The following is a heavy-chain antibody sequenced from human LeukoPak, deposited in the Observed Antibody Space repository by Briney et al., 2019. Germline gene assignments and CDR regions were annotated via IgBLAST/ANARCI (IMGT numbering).Heavy chain of an antibody. CDR3: VVAGIRGTPLFDY. CDR1: GFTFSSYA. CDR2: ISGSGGST. V-gene: IGHV3-23*01. J-gene: IGHJ4*02. Sequence: GGSLRLSCAASGFTFSSYAMSWVRQAPGKGLEWVSAISGSGGSTYYADSVKGRFTISRDNTKNTLYLQMNSLRAEGTAVYYCVVAGIRGTPLFDYWGQGTLVTVSS. D-gene: IGHD6-19*01.